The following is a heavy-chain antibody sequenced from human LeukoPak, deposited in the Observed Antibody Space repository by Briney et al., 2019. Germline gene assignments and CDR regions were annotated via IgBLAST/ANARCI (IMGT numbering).Heavy chain of an antibody. CDR3: ARGARGGDWFGPFDY. CDR1: GGTFSSYA. Sequence: SVNVSCTASGGTFSSYAISWVRQAPGQGLEWMGRIIPILGIANYAQKFQGRVTITADKSTSTAYMELSSLRSEDTAVYYCARGARGGDWFGPFDYWGQGTLVTVSS. J-gene: IGHJ4*02. CDR2: IIPILGIA. D-gene: IGHD2-21*02. V-gene: IGHV1-69*04.